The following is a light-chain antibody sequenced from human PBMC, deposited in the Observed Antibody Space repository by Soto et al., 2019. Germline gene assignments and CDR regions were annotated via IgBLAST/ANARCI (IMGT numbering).Light chain of an antibody. CDR2: GNS. Sequence: QSVLTQPPSVSGAPGQRVTISCTGSSSNIGAGYDVHWYQQLPGTAPKLLIYGNSNRPSGVPDRFSGSKSGTSASLAITGLQAEDEADYYCQSYDDSLSGPFYVFGTGTKLTGL. CDR3: QSYDDSLSGPFYV. V-gene: IGLV1-40*01. J-gene: IGLJ1*01. CDR1: SSNIGAGYD.